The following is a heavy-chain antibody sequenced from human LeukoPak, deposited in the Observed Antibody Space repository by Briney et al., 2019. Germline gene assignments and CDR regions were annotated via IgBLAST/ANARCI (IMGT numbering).Heavy chain of an antibody. J-gene: IGHJ4*02. CDR3: AKRGVVIRVILVGFHKEAYYFES. CDR2: ISDSGGRT. CDR1: GITLSNYG. V-gene: IGHV3-23*01. Sequence: GGSLRLSCAVSGITLSNYGMSWVRQAPGKGLEWVAGISDSGGRTNYEDSVKGRFTISRDNPKNTLFLQMNSLRAEATAVYFCAKRGVVIRVILVGFHKEAYYFESWGQGALVTVSS. D-gene: IGHD3/OR15-3a*01.